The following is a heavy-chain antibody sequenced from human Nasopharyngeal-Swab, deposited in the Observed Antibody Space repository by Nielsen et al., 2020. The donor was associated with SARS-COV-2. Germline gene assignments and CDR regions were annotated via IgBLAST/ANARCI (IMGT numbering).Heavy chain of an antibody. D-gene: IGHD3-22*01. V-gene: IGHV4-59*01. CDR3: AASSPPYYYDSSGYEFDY. CDR1: GGSISSYY. J-gene: IGHJ4*02. Sequence: GSLRLSCTVSGGSISSYYWSWIRQLPGKGLEWIGYIYYSGSTNYNPSLKSRVTISVDTSKNQFSLKLSSVTAADTAVYYCAASSPPYYYDSSGYEFDYWGQGTLVTVSS. CDR2: IYYSGST.